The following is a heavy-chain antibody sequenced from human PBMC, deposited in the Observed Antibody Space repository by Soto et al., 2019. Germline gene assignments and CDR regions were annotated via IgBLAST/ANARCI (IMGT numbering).Heavy chain of an antibody. Sequence: SETLSLACAVSGGSITSTNLWSWVRQPPGQGLEWIGEIYHTGSANYNPSLKSRVIMSVDKSKNQFSLKLSSVTAADTAVYYCARGSTTVVTPNWFDPWGQGTLVTVSS. CDR2: IYHTGSA. D-gene: IGHD4-17*01. CDR1: GGSITSTNL. CDR3: ARGSTTVVTPNWFDP. J-gene: IGHJ5*02. V-gene: IGHV4-4*02.